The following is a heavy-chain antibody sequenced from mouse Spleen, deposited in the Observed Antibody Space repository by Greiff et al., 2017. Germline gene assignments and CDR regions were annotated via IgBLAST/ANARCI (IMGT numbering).Heavy chain of an antibody. CDR1: GYTFTDYY. CDR2: INPNNGGT. CDR3: ARAGSYYSYDDYYAMDY. V-gene: IGHV1-26*01. D-gene: IGHD2-12*01. J-gene: IGHJ4*01. Sequence: VQLQQSGPELVKPGASVKISCKASGYTFTDYYMNWVKQSHGKSLEWIGDINPNNGGTSYNQKFKGKATLTVDKSSSTAYMELRSLTSEDSAVYYCARAGSYYSYDDYYAMDYWGQGTSVTVSS.